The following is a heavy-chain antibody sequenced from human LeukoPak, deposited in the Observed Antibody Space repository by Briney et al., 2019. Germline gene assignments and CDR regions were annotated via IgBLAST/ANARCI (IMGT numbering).Heavy chain of an antibody. J-gene: IGHJ4*02. V-gene: IGHV5-51*01. CDR2: IYSGDSHT. CDR3: ASARHGDYVWDY. CDR1: GYSFTYW. Sequence: GESLKISCKGSGYSFTYWIGWVRQMPGKGLEWMGIIYSGDSHTKYSPSYQGRVTISADKSISTAYLQWSSLEASDTAMYYCASARHGDYVWDYWGQGTLVTVSS. D-gene: IGHD4-17*01.